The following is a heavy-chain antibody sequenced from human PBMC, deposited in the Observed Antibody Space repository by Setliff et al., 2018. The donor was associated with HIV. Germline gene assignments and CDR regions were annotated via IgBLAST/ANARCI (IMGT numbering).Heavy chain of an antibody. D-gene: IGHD6-19*01. J-gene: IGHJ4*02. Sequence: GGSLRLSCAASGFTFSGAAMHWVRQASGKGLEWVGRTRNKANSYTTEYAASVKGRISISRDDSKNSVYLQMNSLKTEDTAVYYCARARYSSGYYVSFDYWGQGTLVTVSS. CDR3: ARARYSSGYYVSFDY. CDR2: TRNKANSYTT. V-gene: IGHV3-72*01. CDR1: GFTFSGAA.